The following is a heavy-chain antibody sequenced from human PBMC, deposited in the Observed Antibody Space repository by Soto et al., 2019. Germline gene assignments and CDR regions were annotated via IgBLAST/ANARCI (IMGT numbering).Heavy chain of an antibody. V-gene: IGHV3-7*01. J-gene: IGHJ5*02. CDR2: IKQDGSEK. CDR3: AREEADSSADLIDP. D-gene: IGHD6-19*01. CDR1: GFTFSSYW. Sequence: EVQLVESGGGLVQPGGSLRLSCAASGFTFSSYWMSWVRQAPGKGLEWVANIKQDGSEKYYVDSVKGRLTISRDNAKTSLYLQINSLRAEDTAVYYFAREEADSSADLIDPGGQGTLVTVSS.